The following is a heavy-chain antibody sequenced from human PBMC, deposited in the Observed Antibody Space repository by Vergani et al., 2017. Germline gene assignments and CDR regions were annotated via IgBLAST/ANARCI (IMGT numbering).Heavy chain of an antibody. CDR1: GFTFSSYA. CDR2: ISGSGGST. D-gene: IGHD1-26*01. J-gene: IGHJ3*02. V-gene: IGHV3-23*01. Sequence: EVQLLESGGGLVQPGGSLRLSCAASGFTFSSYAMSWVRQAPGKGLEWVSAISGSGGSTYYADSVKGRFTISRDNSKNTLYLQMNSLRAEDTAVYYCARDLRGGSYPLGVFDIWGQGTMVTVSS. CDR3: ARDLRGGSYPLGVFDI.